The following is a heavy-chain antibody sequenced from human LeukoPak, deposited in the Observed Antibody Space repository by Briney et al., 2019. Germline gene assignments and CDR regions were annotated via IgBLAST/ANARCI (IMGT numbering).Heavy chain of an antibody. CDR3: ARATVTTGDYYYYYMDV. CDR1: GGTFSSYA. J-gene: IGHJ6*03. V-gene: IGHV1-69*05. Sequence: SVKVSCKASGGTFSSYAISWVRQAPGQGLEWMGGIIPIFGTANYAQKFQGRVTITTDESTSTAYMELSSPRSEDTAVYYCARATVTTGDYYYYYMDVWGKGTTVTVSS. CDR2: IIPIFGTA. D-gene: IGHD4-11*01.